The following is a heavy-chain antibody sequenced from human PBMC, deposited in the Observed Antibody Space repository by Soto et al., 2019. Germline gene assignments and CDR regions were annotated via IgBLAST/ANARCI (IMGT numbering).Heavy chain of an antibody. Sequence: QVQLVESGGGVVQPGRSLRLSCAASGFTFSSYAMHWVRQAPGKGLEWVAVISYDGSNKYYADFVKGRFTISRDNSKNTLYLQMNSLRAEDTAVYYCARGGGIAVAGNLLFDYWGQGTLVTVSS. J-gene: IGHJ4*02. V-gene: IGHV3-30-3*01. CDR1: GFTFSSYA. CDR3: ARGGGIAVAGNLLFDY. CDR2: ISYDGSNK. D-gene: IGHD6-19*01.